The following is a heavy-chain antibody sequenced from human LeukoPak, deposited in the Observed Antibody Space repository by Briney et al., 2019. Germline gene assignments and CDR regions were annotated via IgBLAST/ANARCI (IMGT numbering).Heavy chain of an antibody. CDR3: VGGFGRVGGGRGS. V-gene: IGHV3-64D*06. CDR1: GFVFSIYT. D-gene: IGHD3-16*01. J-gene: IGHJ1*01. Sequence: GGSLRLSCSASGFVFSIYTMYWVRQTPGKGPEYVSTISGSGNGFSIYYADSVKGRFTISRDDSKSILYLQMNGLRSEDRGVYGWVGGFGRVGGGRGSWGQGTVGTVSS. CDR2: ISGSGNGFSI.